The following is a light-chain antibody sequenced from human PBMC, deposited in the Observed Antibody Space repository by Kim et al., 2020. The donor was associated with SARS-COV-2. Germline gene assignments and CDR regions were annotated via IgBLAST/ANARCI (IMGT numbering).Light chain of an antibody. CDR3: QQYITFPPT. Sequence: GDRVTLTCRASQAIGTYLAWNQQKPGRAPKSLIYGASRLHSGVSSSFSGSGSATEFTLTISSLQPEDFATYYCQQYITFPPTFGGGTKVDIK. CDR1: QAIGTY. J-gene: IGKJ4*01. V-gene: IGKV1-16*01. CDR2: GAS.